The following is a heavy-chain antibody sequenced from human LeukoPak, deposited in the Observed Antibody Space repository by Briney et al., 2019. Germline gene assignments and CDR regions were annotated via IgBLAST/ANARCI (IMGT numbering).Heavy chain of an antibody. J-gene: IGHJ6*04. D-gene: IGHD3-10*02. Sequence: QPGGSLRLSCAASGFTFSSYEMNWVRQAPGKGLEWVSYITISGITIYNADSVKGRITISRDNAKKSLYLQMNSLRAEDTAVYYCAELGITMIGGVWGKGTTVTISS. CDR1: GFTFSSYE. CDR2: ITISGITI. CDR3: AELGITMIGGV. V-gene: IGHV3-48*03.